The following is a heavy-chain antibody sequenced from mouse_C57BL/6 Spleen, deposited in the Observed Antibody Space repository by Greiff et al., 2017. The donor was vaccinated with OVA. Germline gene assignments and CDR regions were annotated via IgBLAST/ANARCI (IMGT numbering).Heavy chain of an antibody. V-gene: IGHV1-64*01. Sequence: QVQLQQPGAELVKPGASVKLSCKASGYTFTSYWMHWVKQRPGQGLEWIGMIHPNSGSTNYNEKFKSKATLTVDKSSSTAYMQLSSLTSEDSAVYYCARRGAYGSYAMDYWGQGTSVTVSS. D-gene: IGHD2-2*01. CDR3: ARRGAYGSYAMDY. J-gene: IGHJ4*01. CDR1: GYTFTSYW. CDR2: IHPNSGST.